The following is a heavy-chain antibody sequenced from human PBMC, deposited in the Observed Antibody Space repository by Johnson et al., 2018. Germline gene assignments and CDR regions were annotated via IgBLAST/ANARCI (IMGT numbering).Heavy chain of an antibody. V-gene: IGHV3-23*04. J-gene: IGHJ6*02. D-gene: IGHD3-16*01. CDR2: ISGSGGST. CDR1: GFTFSSYA. Sequence: EVQLVESGGGVVQPGGSLRLSCAASGFTFSSYAMSWVRQAPGKGLEWVSAISGSGGSTYYADSVKGRFTISRDNSKNTLYLQMNSLRAEDTAVYYCAKCQGGGRGPGDYYYGMDVWGQGTTVTVSS. CDR3: AKCQGGGRGPGDYYYGMDV.